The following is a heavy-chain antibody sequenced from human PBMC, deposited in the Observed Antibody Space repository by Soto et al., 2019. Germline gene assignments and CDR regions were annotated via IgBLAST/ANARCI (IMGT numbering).Heavy chain of an antibody. CDR1: GGTFSSYA. CDR3: ARARYYYDSSGYYHRGPDY. D-gene: IGHD3-22*01. V-gene: IGHV1-69*13. CDR2: IIPIFGTA. Sequence: SVKVSCKASGGTFSSYAISWVRQAPGQGLEWMGGIIPIFGTANYAQKFQGRVTITADESTSTAYMELSSLRSEDTAVYYCARARYYYDSSGYYHRGPDYWGQGTLVTVSS. J-gene: IGHJ4*02.